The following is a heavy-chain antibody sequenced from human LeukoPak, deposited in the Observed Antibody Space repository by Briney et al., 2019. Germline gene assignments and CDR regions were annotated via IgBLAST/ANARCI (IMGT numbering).Heavy chain of an antibody. CDR3: ARDEDYGYDY. J-gene: IGHJ4*02. Sequence: ASVTVSCKASGYTFTGYYMHWVRQAPGQGLEWMGWINPNSGGTNCAQKFQGRVTMTRDTSISTAYMELSRLRSDDTAVYYCARDEDYGYDYWGQGTLVTVSS. D-gene: IGHD4-17*01. CDR2: INPNSGGT. CDR1: GYTFTGYY. V-gene: IGHV1-2*02.